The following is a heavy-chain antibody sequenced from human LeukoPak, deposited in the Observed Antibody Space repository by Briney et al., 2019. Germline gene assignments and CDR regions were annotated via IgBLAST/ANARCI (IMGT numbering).Heavy chain of an antibody. CDR1: GYTFTSYA. J-gene: IGHJ5*02. CDR2: INPNSGGT. D-gene: IGHD3-16*01. Sequence: GASVKVSCKASGYTFTSYALNWVRQAPGQGLEWMGWINPNSGGTNYAQKFQGRVTMTRDTSISTAYMELSRLRSDDTAVYYCARDRGGWFDPWGQGTLVTVSS. V-gene: IGHV1-2*02. CDR3: ARDRGGWFDP.